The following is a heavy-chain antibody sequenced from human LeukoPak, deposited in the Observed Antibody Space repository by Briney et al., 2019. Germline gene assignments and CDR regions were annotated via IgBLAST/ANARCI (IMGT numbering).Heavy chain of an antibody. V-gene: IGHV4-61*01. Sequence: PSETLSLTCTVSGGSVSSGSYYWSWIRQPPGKGLEWIGYIYYSGSTNYNPSLKSRVTISVDTSKNQFSLKLSSVTAADTAVYYCARGVLRYFDWFPDNLDYWGQGTLVTVSS. J-gene: IGHJ4*02. D-gene: IGHD3-9*01. CDR2: IYYSGST. CDR3: ARGVLRYFDWFPDNLDY. CDR1: GGSVSSGSYY.